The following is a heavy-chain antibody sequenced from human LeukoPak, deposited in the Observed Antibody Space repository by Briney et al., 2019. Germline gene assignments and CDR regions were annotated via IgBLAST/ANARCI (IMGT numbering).Heavy chain of an antibody. CDR3: AKEMWDTAAGLDY. J-gene: IGHJ4*02. Sequence: PGGSLRLSCAASGFTFSSYGMHWVRQAPGKGLEWVAVIWYDGSNKYYADSVKGRFTISRDNSKNTLYLQMNSLRAEDTAVYYCAKEMWDTAAGLDYWGQGTLVTVSS. V-gene: IGHV3-33*06. CDR1: GFTFSSYG. CDR2: IWYDGSNK. D-gene: IGHD6-25*01.